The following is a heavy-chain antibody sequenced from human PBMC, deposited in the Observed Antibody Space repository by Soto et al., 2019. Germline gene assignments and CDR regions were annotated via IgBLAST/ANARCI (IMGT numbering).Heavy chain of an antibody. D-gene: IGHD5-12*01. J-gene: IGHJ1*01. CDR2: INSDESST. Sequence: EVQLVESGGGLGQPGGSLRLSCAASGFTFSTSWMHWVRQAPGKGLVWVSRINSDESSTSYADSVKGRFTISRDNAKNTLYLQMNSLRAEDTAVYYCASMTRDGYNLKYFQYWGQGTLVTVSS. CDR3: ASMTRDGYNLKYFQY. CDR1: GFTFSTSW. V-gene: IGHV3-74*01.